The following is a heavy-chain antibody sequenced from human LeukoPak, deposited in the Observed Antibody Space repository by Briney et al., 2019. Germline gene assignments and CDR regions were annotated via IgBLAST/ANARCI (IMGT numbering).Heavy chain of an antibody. CDR3: ARGQRYYDILTGWNWFDP. Sequence: PGGSLRLSCAASGFTFSSYAMSWVRQAPGKGLEWVSAISGSGGSTYYADSVKGRFTISRDNAKNSLYLQMNGLRAEDTAVYYCARGQRYYDILTGWNWFDPWGQGTLVTVSS. CDR1: GFTFSSYA. J-gene: IGHJ5*02. V-gene: IGHV3-23*01. D-gene: IGHD3-9*01. CDR2: ISGSGGST.